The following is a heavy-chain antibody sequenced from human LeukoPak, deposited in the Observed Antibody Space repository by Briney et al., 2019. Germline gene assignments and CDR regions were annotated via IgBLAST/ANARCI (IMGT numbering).Heavy chain of an antibody. CDR1: GGTFSSFA. Sequence: GASVKVSCKASGGTFSSFAISWVRQAPGQGLEWMGRIIPILGIANYAQKFQGRVTITADKSTSTAYMELSSLRSEDTAVHYCARAHILTGLDYWGQGTLVTVSS. D-gene: IGHD3-9*01. CDR3: ARAHILTGLDY. V-gene: IGHV1-69*04. J-gene: IGHJ4*02. CDR2: IIPILGIA.